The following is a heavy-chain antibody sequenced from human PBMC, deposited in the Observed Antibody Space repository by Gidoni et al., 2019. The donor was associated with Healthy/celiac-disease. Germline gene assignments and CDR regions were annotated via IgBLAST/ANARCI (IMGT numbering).Heavy chain of an antibody. J-gene: IGHJ4*02. CDR2: IYWDDDK. CDR3: ALNKLRYFDWHPFDY. Sequence: QITLKESGPTLVKPTQTLTLTCTFSGFSLSTSGVGVGWIRQPPGKALEWLALIYWDDDKRYSPSLKSRLTITKDTSKNQVVLTMTNMDPVDTATYYCALNKLRYFDWHPFDYWGQGTLVTVSS. V-gene: IGHV2-5*02. CDR1: GFSLSTSGVG. D-gene: IGHD3-9*01.